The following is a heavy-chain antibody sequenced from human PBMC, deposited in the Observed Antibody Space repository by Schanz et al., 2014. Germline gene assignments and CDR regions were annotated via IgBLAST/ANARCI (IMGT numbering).Heavy chain of an antibody. Sequence: EVQLVESGGGLVQPGGSLRLSCAASGFTLSNSDMHWVRQGTGKGLEWVSTIGYLGDTYYPDSVKGRFTVSRDSGQNSLYRQMNSLRAGDTAVYYCAKQIHYDILTVTRNWGQGTLVTVSS. V-gene: IGHV3-13*01. CDR3: AKQIHYDILTVTRN. CDR2: IGYLGDT. D-gene: IGHD3-9*01. J-gene: IGHJ4*02. CDR1: GFTLSNSD.